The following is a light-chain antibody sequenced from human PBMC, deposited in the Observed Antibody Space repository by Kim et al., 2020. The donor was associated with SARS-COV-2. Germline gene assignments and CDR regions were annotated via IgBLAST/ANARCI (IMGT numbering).Light chain of an antibody. CDR2: EDP. Sequence: PRHTARLPCSGVALPTQYVFWFHPNPRQAPVVVIYEDPERPSAIPALFSGSTSGTTLTLTISGVQAEDEADYYCQSADSSDTFWVFGGGTQLTVL. CDR3: QSADSSDTFWV. J-gene: IGLJ3*02. V-gene: IGLV3-25*03. CDR1: ALPTQY.